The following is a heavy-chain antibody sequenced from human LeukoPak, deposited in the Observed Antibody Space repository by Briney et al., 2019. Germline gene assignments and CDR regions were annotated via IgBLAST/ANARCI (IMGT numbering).Heavy chain of an antibody. D-gene: IGHD4-17*01. V-gene: IGHV3-23*01. J-gene: IGHJ4*02. CDR1: GFIFSTYG. CDR2: IRGSGDST. Sequence: GGSLRLSCAASGFIFSTYGMSWVRQAPGKGLEWVSAIRGSGDSTYYADSVKGRFTISRDNSKNTLYLQMNSLRDEDTAVYFCAKVIRLTSVTAGYFKSWGQGTLVTVSS. CDR3: AKVIRLTSVTAGYFKS.